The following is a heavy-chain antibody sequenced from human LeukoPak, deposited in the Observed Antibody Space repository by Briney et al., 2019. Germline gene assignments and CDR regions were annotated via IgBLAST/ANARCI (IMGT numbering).Heavy chain of an antibody. Sequence: VGSLRLSCAASGFMFSDDYMSWIRQAPGKGLEWISYISSSGDSTYYADSVRGRFSISRDNAKNSLSLQMNSLRAEDTAVYYCAKDELEGRQPLDYWGQGTLVTVSS. CDR3: AKDELEGRQPLDY. CDR1: GFMFSDDY. CDR2: ISSSGDST. J-gene: IGHJ4*02. V-gene: IGHV3-11*01. D-gene: IGHD3-3*01.